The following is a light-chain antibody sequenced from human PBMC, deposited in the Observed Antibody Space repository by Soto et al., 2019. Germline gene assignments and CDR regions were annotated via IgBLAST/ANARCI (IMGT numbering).Light chain of an antibody. CDR3: CSYAGSPFYV. Sequence: QPVLTQPRSVSGSPGQSVTISCTGTSSDVGGYNYVSWYQQHPGKAPKLMIYDVSKRPSGVPDRFSGSKSGNTASLTISGLQAEDEADYYCCSYAGSPFYVFGTGNKVTVL. V-gene: IGLV2-11*01. CDR2: DVS. J-gene: IGLJ1*01. CDR1: SSDVGGYNY.